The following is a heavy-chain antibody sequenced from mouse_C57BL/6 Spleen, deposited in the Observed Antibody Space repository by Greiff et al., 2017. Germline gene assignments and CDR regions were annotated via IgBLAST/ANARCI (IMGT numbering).Heavy chain of an antibody. V-gene: IGHV1-55*01. CDR2: IYPGSGST. D-gene: IGHD2-2*01. CDR3: ARKGIYYGYDGDAMDY. J-gene: IGHJ4*01. CDR1: GYTFTSYW. Sequence: QVQLQQPGAELVKPGASVKMSCKASGYTFTSYWITWVKQRPGQGLEWIGDIYPGSGSTNYNEKFKSKATLTVDTSSSTAYMQLSSLTSEDSAVYYCARKGIYYGYDGDAMDYWGQGTSVTVSS.